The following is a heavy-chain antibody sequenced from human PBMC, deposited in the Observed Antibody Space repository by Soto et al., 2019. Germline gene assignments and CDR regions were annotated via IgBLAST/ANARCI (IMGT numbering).Heavy chain of an antibody. CDR1: GYSFTSCA. J-gene: IGHJ2*01. Sequence: QVQVVQSGAEVKKPGASVRLSCKTSGYSFTSCALHWVRQAPGQGFEWMGWINTDSGTTKYSQKFQGRVTITRDASASTAYMELRSLSSEDTTIYYCVRDRAADWYLDLWGRGTLVIVSS. CDR2: INTDSGTT. V-gene: IGHV1-3*04. CDR3: VRDRAADWYLDL. D-gene: IGHD6-25*01.